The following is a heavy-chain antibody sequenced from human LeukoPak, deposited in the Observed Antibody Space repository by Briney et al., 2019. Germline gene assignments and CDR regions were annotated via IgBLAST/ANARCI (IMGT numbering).Heavy chain of an antibody. V-gene: IGHV4-31*03. J-gene: IGHJ6*04. D-gene: IGHD3-16*01. Sequence: PSETLSLTCTVSGGSISSGGYYWSWIRQHPGKGLEWIGYIYYSGSTYYNPSLESRVTISVDTSKNQSSLKLSSVTAADTAVYYCARWGREYGMDVWGKGTTVTVSS. CDR2: IYYSGST. CDR1: GGSISSGGYY. CDR3: ARWGREYGMDV.